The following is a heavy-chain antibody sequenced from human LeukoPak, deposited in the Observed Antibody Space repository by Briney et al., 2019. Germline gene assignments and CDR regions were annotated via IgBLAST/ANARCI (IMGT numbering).Heavy chain of an antibody. CDR1: GYTLTELS. Sequence: ASVKVSCKVSGYTLTELSMHWERQAPGKGLEWMGGFDPEDGETIYAQTFQGRVTMTEDTSTDTAYMELSSLRSEDTAVYYCATGPGGDFDYWGQGTLVTVSS. CDR2: FDPEDGET. CDR3: ATGPGGDFDY. J-gene: IGHJ4*02. V-gene: IGHV1-24*01. D-gene: IGHD2-21*01.